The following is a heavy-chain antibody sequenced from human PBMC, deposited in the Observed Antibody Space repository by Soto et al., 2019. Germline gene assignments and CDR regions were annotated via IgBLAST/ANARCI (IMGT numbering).Heavy chain of an antibody. V-gene: IGHV3-23*01. CDR2: ISTSGAYT. Sequence: QPGGSLRLSCAASGFTFSSYAMIWVRRAPGKGLDWVSKISTSGAYTYYTDSVKGRFTISRDNPKNTLHLQMNSLRAEDTAVYYCAIESSGRYSSYWGQGTLVTVSS. CDR3: AIESSGRYSSY. D-gene: IGHD1-26*01. CDR1: GFTFSSYA. J-gene: IGHJ4*02.